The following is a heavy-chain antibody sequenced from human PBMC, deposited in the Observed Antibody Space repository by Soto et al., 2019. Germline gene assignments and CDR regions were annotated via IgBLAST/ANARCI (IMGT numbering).Heavy chain of an antibody. CDR3: ARDLEFRDGNISHLDY. J-gene: IGHJ4*02. V-gene: IGHV1-69*01. CDR1: GGTFSSHV. D-gene: IGHD3-10*01. Sequence: QVQLVQSGAEVKKPGSSVKVSCKASGGTFSSHVFNWVRQAPGQGLEWMGGIMPIMGTANYAQKFRGRVTITADESTSTAYMELSSLRSEDTAVYYCARDLEFRDGNISHLDYWGQGTLVTVSS. CDR2: IMPIMGTA.